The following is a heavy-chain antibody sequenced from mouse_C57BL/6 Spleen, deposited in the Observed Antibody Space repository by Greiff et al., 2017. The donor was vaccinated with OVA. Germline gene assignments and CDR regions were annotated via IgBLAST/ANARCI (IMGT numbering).Heavy chain of an antibody. CDR1: GYTFTSYW. J-gene: IGHJ1*03. Sequence: QVQLQQPGAELVKPGASVKLSCKASGYTFTSYWMQWVKQRPGQGLEWIGEIDPSDSYTNYTQKFKGKATLTVDTSSSTAYMQLSSLTSEDSAVYYCARGGGYSYWYFDVWGTGTTVTVSS. D-gene: IGHD2-3*01. CDR3: ARGGGYSYWYFDV. V-gene: IGHV1-50*01. CDR2: IDPSDSYT.